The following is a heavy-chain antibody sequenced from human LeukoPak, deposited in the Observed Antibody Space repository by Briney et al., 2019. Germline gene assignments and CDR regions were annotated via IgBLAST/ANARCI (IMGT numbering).Heavy chain of an antibody. V-gene: IGHV4-39*01. Sequence: ETLSLTCTVSGGSFSSSSHYWGWVRQPPGKGLEWIGSMYYSGSTYYNASLRSRVTISVDTSRDQFSLKLSSVTAADTAVYYCARHFDRDGYKSNAFDIWGQGTMVTVSS. CDR2: MYYSGST. CDR1: GGSFSSSSHY. J-gene: IGHJ3*02. CDR3: ARHFDRDGYKSNAFDI. D-gene: IGHD5-24*01.